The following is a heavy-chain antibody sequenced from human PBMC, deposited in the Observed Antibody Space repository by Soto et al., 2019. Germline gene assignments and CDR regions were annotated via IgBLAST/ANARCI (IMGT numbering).Heavy chain of an antibody. D-gene: IGHD6-19*01. Sequence: VASVKVSCKASGFTFTSSAVQWVRQARGQRLEWIGWIVVGSGNTNYAQKFQERVTITRDMSTSTAYMELSSLRSEDTAVYYCAAESNPPISSGWYYFDYWGQGTLVTVSS. CDR2: IVVGSGNT. CDR1: GFTFTSSA. J-gene: IGHJ4*02. CDR3: AAESNPPISSGWYYFDY. V-gene: IGHV1-58*01.